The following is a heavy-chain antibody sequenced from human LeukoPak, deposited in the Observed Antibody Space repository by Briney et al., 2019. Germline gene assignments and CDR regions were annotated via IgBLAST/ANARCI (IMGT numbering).Heavy chain of an antibody. Sequence: SETLSLTCSVSGGSISSYLWSWIRQPPGKGLEWIGYVSYSGKTDYTPSLKSRVTISLDAFNNHFSLTLSSVTAADTAVYYCARYHSRSHEGWIDPWGQGALVTVSS. CDR2: VSYSGKT. J-gene: IGHJ5*02. CDR1: GGSISSYL. D-gene: IGHD3-10*01. CDR3: ARYHSRSHEGWIDP. V-gene: IGHV4-59*13.